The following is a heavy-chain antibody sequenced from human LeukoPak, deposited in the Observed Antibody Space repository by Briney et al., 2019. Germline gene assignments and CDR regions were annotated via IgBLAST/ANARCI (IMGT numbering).Heavy chain of an antibody. CDR2: ISAYNGNT. CDR1: GYTFTSYG. V-gene: IGHV1-18*01. CDR3: ARDSSYYDILTGYYSAYYYGMDV. D-gene: IGHD3-9*01. Sequence: GASVKVSCTASGYTFTSYGISWVRQAPGQGLEWMGWISAYNGNTNYAQKLQGRVTMTTDTSTSTAYMELRSLRSDDTAVYYCARDSSYYDILTGYYSAYYYGMDVWGQGTTVTVSS. J-gene: IGHJ6*02.